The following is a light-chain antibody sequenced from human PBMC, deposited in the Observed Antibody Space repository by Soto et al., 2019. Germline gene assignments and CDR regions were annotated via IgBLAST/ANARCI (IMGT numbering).Light chain of an antibody. CDR2: GAS. V-gene: IGKV3-20*01. J-gene: IGKJ1*01. CDR3: QQYNNWPPWT. Sequence: EIVLTQSPGTLSLSPGARATLSCRASQSVSSSYLAWYQQKPGQAPRLLIYGASSRATGIPDRFSGSGSGTDFTLTISRLEPEDFAVYYCQQYNNWPPWTFGQGTKVDI. CDR1: QSVSSSY.